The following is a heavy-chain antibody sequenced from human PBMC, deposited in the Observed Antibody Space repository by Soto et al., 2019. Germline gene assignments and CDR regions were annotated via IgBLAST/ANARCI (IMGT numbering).Heavy chain of an antibody. J-gene: IGHJ4*02. D-gene: IGHD6-19*01. Sequence: SETLSLTCTVSGGSISSYYWSWIRQPPGKGLEWIGYIYYSGSTNYNPSLKSRVTISVDTSKNQFSLKLSSVTAADTAVYYCATLAVAGDFDYWGQGTLVTVSS. V-gene: IGHV4-59*01. CDR3: ATLAVAGDFDY. CDR2: IYYSGST. CDR1: GGSISSYY.